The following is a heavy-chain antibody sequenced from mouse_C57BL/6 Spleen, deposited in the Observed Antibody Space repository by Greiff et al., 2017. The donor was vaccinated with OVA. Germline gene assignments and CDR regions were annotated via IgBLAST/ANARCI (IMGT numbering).Heavy chain of an antibody. D-gene: IGHD1-1*01. CDR2: IYPGSGNT. Sequence: VQLQQSGAELVRPGASVKLSCKASGYTFTDYYINWVKQRPGQGLEWIARIYPGSGNTYYNEKFKGKATLTAEKSYSTAYMQLSSLTSEDSAVYFCARWRAYGSSWYFDVWGTGTTVTVSS. J-gene: IGHJ1*03. CDR3: ARWRAYGSSWYFDV. CDR1: GYTFTDYY. V-gene: IGHV1-76*01.